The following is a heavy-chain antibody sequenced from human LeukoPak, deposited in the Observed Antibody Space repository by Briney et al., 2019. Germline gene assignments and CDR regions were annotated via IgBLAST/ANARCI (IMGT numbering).Heavy chain of an antibody. V-gene: IGHV4-39*07. CDR3: ARAVYREATIRRGVIYYMDV. CDR1: GGSISSSGYY. J-gene: IGHJ6*03. Sequence: SETLSLTCTVSGGSISSSGYYWGWIRQPPGKALEWFDSIYYSGSTNYNPSLKSRVTISVDTSKNQFSLKLSSVTAAERAVYFCARAVYREATIRRGVIYYMDVWGKGTTVTVSS. CDR2: IYYSGST. D-gene: IGHD5-12*01.